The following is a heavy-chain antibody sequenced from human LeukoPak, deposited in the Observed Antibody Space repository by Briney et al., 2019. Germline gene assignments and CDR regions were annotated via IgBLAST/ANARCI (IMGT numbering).Heavy chain of an antibody. CDR2: ISGSGGST. D-gene: IGHD3-10*01. V-gene: IGHV3-23*01. CDR1: GFTFSSYA. CDR3: VRGVHDGFDI. Sequence: GGSLRLSCAASGFTFSSYAMSWVRQAPGKGLEWVSVISGSGGSTYHADSVKGRFTISRDNAKNTVYLQMNSLRTDDTALYCCVRGVHDGFDIWGQGTMVTVSS. J-gene: IGHJ3*02.